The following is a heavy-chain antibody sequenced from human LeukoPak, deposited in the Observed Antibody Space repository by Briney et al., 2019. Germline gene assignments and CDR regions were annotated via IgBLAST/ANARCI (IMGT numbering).Heavy chain of an antibody. CDR3: ARAGAVAGHGIDY. D-gene: IGHD6-19*01. J-gene: IGHJ4*02. CDR2: IYHSGTT. CDR1: GGSISSSNW. Sequence: SETLSLTCAVSGGSISSSNWWSWVRQPPGKGLEWIGEIYHSGTTNYNPSLMSRVTISVDTSKNQFSLKLSSVTAADTAVYYCARAGAVAGHGIDYWGQGTLVTVSS. V-gene: IGHV4-4*02.